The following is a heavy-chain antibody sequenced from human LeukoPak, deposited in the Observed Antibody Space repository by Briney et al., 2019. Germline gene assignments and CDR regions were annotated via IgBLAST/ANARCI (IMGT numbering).Heavy chain of an antibody. CDR3: ARDYGSGYYYFPY. CDR1: GGSIRNYY. Sequence: SETLSLTCSVSGGSIRNYYWSWIRQPPGKGLEWIGYIYYSGSTYYNPSLKSRVTISVDTSKNQFSLKLSSVTAADTAVYYCARDYGSGYYYFPYWGQGTLVTVSS. D-gene: IGHD3-22*01. CDR2: IYYSGST. V-gene: IGHV4-59*12. J-gene: IGHJ4*02.